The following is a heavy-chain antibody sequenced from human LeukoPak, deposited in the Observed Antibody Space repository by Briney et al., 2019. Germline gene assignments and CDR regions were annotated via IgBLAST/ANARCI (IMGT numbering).Heavy chain of an antibody. CDR3: ARLKAVTGTCDYFDY. CDR2: INHSGST. J-gene: IGHJ4*02. V-gene: IGHV4-34*01. Sequence: SETLSLTCAVYGGSFSGYYWSWIRQPPGKGLEWIGEINHSGSTNYNPSLKSRVTISLDTAKKQFSLILTSVTSADTAVYFCARLKAVTGTCDYFDYWGQGILVTVSS. D-gene: IGHD6-19*01. CDR1: GGSFSGYY.